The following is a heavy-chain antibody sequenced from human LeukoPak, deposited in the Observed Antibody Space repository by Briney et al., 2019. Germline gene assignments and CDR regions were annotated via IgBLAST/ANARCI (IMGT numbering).Heavy chain of an antibody. CDR1: GFTFSSYW. V-gene: IGHV3-23*01. CDR3: AKEAGSSPAPYYGMDV. CDR2: ISGSGGST. J-gene: IGHJ6*02. Sequence: GGSLRLSCVASGFTFSSYWMHWVRQAPGKGLEWVSAISGSGGSTYYADSVKGRFTISRDNSKNTLYLQMNSLRAEDTAVYYCAKEAGSSPAPYYGMDVWGQGTTVTVPS. D-gene: IGHD6-13*01.